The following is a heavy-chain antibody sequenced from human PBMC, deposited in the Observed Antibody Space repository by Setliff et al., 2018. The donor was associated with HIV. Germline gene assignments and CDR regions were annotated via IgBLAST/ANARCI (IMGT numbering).Heavy chain of an antibody. J-gene: IGHJ6*03. CDR3: ARHHSSDPLRRWDSYYYMDV. CDR1: GGSISTYY. CDR2: IYYSGST. V-gene: IGHV4-59*08. Sequence: SETLSLTCTVSGGSISTYYWSWIRQPPGKGLEWMGNIYYSGSTNYNPSLKSRVTISVDTSKNQFSLKLSSVTAADTAMYYFARHHSSDPLRRWDSYYYMDVWGKGTTVTVSS. D-gene: IGHD6-19*01.